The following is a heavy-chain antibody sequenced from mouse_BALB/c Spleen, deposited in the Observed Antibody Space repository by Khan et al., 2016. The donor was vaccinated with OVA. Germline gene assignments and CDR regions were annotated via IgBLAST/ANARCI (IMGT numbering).Heavy chain of an antibody. V-gene: IGHV1S132*01. D-gene: IGHD1-1*01. CDR2: IYPGTGST. CDR1: GYIFTSYW. Sequence: QVQLQQSGAELVRPGASVKLSCKTSGYIFTSYWIHWVKQRPGQGLEWIARIYPGTGSTYYNEKFKGKATLTADKSSSTAYMQLSSLKSETSAVYIWASDYGSSASFDYWGQGTSVTVSS. CDR3: ASDYGSSASFDY. J-gene: IGHJ4*01.